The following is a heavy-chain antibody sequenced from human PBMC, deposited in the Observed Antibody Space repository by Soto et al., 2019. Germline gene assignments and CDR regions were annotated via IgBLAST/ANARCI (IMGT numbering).Heavy chain of an antibody. CDR2: ISAYNGNT. Sequence: ASVKVSCKASGYTFSNYGISWVRQAPGQGLQWMGWISAYNGNTNYAQNLQGRVTMTTDTSTGTAYMELRSLRSDDTAVYYCARVDKKARIDPWGQGTLVTVSS. CDR1: GYTFSNYG. V-gene: IGHV1-18*01. J-gene: IGHJ5*02. CDR3: ARVDKKARIDP. D-gene: IGHD5-12*01.